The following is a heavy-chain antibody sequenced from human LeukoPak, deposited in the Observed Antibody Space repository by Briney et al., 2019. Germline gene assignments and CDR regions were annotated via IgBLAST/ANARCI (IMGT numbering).Heavy chain of an antibody. CDR2: IYYSGST. Sequence: SETLSLTCTVSGGSISSYYWSWIRQPPGKGLEWIGYIYYSGSTNYNPSLKSRVTISVDTSKNQFSLKLSSVTAADTAVYYCARELVSYGSYDYVWGSYQRSYYFDYWGQGTLVTVSS. J-gene: IGHJ4*02. V-gene: IGHV4-59*01. CDR1: GGSISSYY. CDR3: ARELVSYGSYDYVWGSYQRSYYFDY. D-gene: IGHD3-16*02.